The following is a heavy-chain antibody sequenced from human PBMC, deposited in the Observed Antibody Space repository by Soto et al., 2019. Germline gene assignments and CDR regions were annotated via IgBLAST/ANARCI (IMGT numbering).Heavy chain of an antibody. CDR2: ISAYNGNT. J-gene: IGHJ4*02. CDR1: GYTFTSYC. Sequence: ASVKVSCKASGYTFTSYCISWVRQAPGQGLEWMGWISAYNGNTNYVQKLQGRVTMTTDTSTSTAYMELRSLRSDDTAVYYCASSPAYDYVWGSYRPPYYFDYWGQGTLVTVSS. V-gene: IGHV1-18*04. CDR3: ASSPAYDYVWGSYRPPYYFDY. D-gene: IGHD3-16*02.